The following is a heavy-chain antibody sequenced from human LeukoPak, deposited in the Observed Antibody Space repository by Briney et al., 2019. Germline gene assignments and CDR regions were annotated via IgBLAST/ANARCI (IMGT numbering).Heavy chain of an antibody. D-gene: IGHD3-3*01. J-gene: IGHJ4*02. V-gene: IGHV1-2*02. Sequence: ASVKVSCKASGYTFTGYYLHWLRQAPGQRLEWMGWINPYSGATYYAQKFQGRFTMTRDTSINTAYMEVSSLTSDDTAVYYCARDLRQMSDYFDYWGQGTLVTVSS. CDR1: GYTFTGYY. CDR3: ARDLRQMSDYFDY. CDR2: INPYSGAT.